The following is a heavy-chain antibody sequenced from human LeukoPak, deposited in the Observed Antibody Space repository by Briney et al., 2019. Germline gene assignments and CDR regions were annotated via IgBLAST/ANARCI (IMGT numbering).Heavy chain of an antibody. Sequence: PSETLSLTCTVSGGSISSYYWSWIRQPPGKGLEWIGYIYYSGSTTYNPSLKSRVTISVGTSKNQFSLKLSSLTAADTAVYYCAREGGSQGGFDPWGQGTLVTVSS. CDR1: GGSISSYY. CDR3: AREGGSQGGFDP. D-gene: IGHD1-26*01. J-gene: IGHJ5*02. V-gene: IGHV4-59*01. CDR2: IYYSGST.